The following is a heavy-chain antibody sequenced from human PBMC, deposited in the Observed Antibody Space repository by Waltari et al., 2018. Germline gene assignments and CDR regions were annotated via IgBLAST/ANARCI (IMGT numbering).Heavy chain of an antibody. CDR2: VDPEDGET. Sequence: EVQLVQSGAEVKKPGATVKISCKASGYTFTDYYMHWAQQAPGKGLEWMGRVDPEDGETIYAEKFQSRVTITADTSTDTAYRELSSLRSEDTAVYYCATKLFGSFVAAAEYWGQGTLVTVSS. V-gene: IGHV1-69-2*01. CDR1: GYTFTDYY. J-gene: IGHJ4*02. D-gene: IGHD6-13*01. CDR3: ATKLFGSFVAAAEY.